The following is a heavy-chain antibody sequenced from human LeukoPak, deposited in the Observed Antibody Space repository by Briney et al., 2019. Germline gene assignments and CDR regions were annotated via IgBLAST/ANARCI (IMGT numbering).Heavy chain of an antibody. D-gene: IGHD3-16*01. Sequence: SETLSLTCTVSGGSISSYYWSWIRQPPGKGLEWIGYIYTSGSTNYNPSLKSRVTISVDTSKNQFSLKLSSVTAADTAVYYCARRGRGGAFDYWGQGTLVTVSS. V-gene: IGHV4-4*09. CDR3: ARRGRGGAFDY. CDR1: GGSISSYY. CDR2: IYTSGST. J-gene: IGHJ4*02.